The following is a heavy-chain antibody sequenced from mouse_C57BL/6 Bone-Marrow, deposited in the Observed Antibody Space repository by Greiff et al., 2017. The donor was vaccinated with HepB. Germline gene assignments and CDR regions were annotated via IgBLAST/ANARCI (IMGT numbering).Heavy chain of an antibody. CDR3: ARYGYYYGSSSSYYAMDY. Sequence: VQLQQPGAELVKPGASVKLSCKASGYTFTSYWMHWVKQRPGQGLEWIGMIHPNSGSTNYNEKFKSKATLTVDKSSSTAYMQLSSLTSEDSAVYYCARYGYYYGSSSSYYAMDYWGQGTSVTVSS. CDR1: GYTFTSYW. D-gene: IGHD1-1*01. CDR2: IHPNSGST. J-gene: IGHJ4*01. V-gene: IGHV1-64*01.